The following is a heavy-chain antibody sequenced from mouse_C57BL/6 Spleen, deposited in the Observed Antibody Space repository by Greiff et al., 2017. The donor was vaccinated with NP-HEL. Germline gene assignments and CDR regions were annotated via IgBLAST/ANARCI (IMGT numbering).Heavy chain of an antibody. CDR1: GFTFSSYA. CDR2: ISDGGSYT. Sequence: EVKLVESGGGLVKPGGSLKLSCAASGFTFSSYAMSWVRQTPEKRLEWVATISDGGSYTYYPDNVKGRFTISRDNAKNNLYLQMSHLKSEDTAMYYCATSYYYGSSPFFDYWGQGTTLTVSS. D-gene: IGHD1-1*01. CDR3: ATSYYYGSSPFFDY. J-gene: IGHJ2*01. V-gene: IGHV5-4*03.